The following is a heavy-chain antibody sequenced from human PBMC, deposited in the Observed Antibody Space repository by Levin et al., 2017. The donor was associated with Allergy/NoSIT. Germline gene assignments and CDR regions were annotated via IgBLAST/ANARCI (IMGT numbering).Heavy chain of an antibody. CDR2: ISGSGGRT. CDR3: AKEGSGGSYGIY. Sequence: GGSLRLSCAASAFSFSSYAMSWVRQAPGKGLEWVSAISGSGGRTYYADSVKGRFTISRDNSKNTLFLQMNSLRAEDTAIYYGAKEGSGGSYGIYWGQGTLVTVSS. CDR1: AFSFSSYA. J-gene: IGHJ4*02. V-gene: IGHV3-23*01. D-gene: IGHD1-26*01.